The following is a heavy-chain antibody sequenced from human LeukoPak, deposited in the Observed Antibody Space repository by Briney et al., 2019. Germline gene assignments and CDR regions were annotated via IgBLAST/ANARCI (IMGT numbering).Heavy chain of an antibody. V-gene: IGHV3-23*01. CDR2: ISGSGGSGGRT. CDR1: GYTFKGYG. CDR3: ARSFSSRFSSPRRPYYFDY. D-gene: IGHD6-13*01. J-gene: IGHJ4*02. Sequence: GGSLRLSCEASGYTFKGYGLTWVRQAPGKGLEWVSGISGSGGSGGRTYYADSVRGRFTISRDNSKNTLYLEMNSLKVEDTAIYYCARSFSSRFSSPRRPYYFDYWGQGTLVTVSS.